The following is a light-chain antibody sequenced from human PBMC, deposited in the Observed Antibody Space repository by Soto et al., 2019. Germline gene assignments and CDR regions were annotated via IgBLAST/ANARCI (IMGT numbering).Light chain of an antibody. V-gene: IGKV1-9*01. CDR2: GAS. CDR1: QGIFSY. CDR3: QQLNNYPTP. Sequence: DIHLSQSPSFLSASVGDSVTITCRASQGIFSYLAWYQQKPGKAPELLIYGASTLQSGVPSRFSGRGSGKEFTLTISNLQAEDVATYFCQQLNNYPTPFGQGRRLEIK. J-gene: IGKJ5*01.